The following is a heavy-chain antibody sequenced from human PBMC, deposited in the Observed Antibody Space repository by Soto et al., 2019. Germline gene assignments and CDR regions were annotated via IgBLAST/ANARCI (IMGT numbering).Heavy chain of an antibody. D-gene: IGHD3-22*01. V-gene: IGHV1-18*01. J-gene: IGHJ4*02. CDR1: GYTFTSYG. CDR2: ISAYNGNT. CDR3: ARDRETYYYDSSGSNFDY. Sequence: QVQLVQSGAEVKKPGASVKVSCEASGYTFTSYGISWVRQAPGQGLEWMGWISAYNGNTNYAQKLQGRVTMTTDTSTSTAYMELRSLRSDDTAVYYCARDRETYYYDSSGSNFDYWGQGTLVTVSS.